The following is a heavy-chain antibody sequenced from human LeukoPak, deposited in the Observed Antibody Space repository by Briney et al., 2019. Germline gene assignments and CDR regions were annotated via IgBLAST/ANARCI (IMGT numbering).Heavy chain of an antibody. CDR2: ISYDGNNK. CDR3: AREFWEVVAAGMDV. CDR1: GFSFRNYG. D-gene: IGHD2-15*01. J-gene: IGHJ6*02. Sequence: QPGGSLRLSCAASGFSFRNYGIHWVRQAPGKGLEWVAVISYDGNNKYYADSVKGRFTISRDNAKNSLYLQMNSLRAEDTAVYYCAREFWEVVAAGMDVWGQGTTVTVSS. V-gene: IGHV3-30*03.